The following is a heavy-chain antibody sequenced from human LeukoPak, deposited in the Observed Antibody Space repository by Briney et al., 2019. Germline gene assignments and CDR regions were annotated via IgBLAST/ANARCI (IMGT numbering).Heavy chain of an antibody. J-gene: IGHJ6*03. D-gene: IGHD3-10*01. Sequence: GGPLRLSCAASGFTFDDYAMHWVRQAPGKGLEWVALISWDGGSTYYADSVKGRFTISRDNSKNSLYLQMNSLRAEDTALYYCAKAGFNYYYHYMAVWGKGTTVTVSS. CDR2: ISWDGGST. CDR3: AKAGFNYYYHYMAV. CDR1: GFTFDDYA. V-gene: IGHV3-43D*03.